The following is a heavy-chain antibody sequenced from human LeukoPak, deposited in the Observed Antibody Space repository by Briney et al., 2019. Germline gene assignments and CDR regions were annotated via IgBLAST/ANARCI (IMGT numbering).Heavy chain of an antibody. V-gene: IGHV3-7*01. D-gene: IGHD2-15*01. Sequence: HPGGSLRLSCAASGFTFSSYWMCWVRQAPGKGLEWVAIIKQDGSDKYYVDSVEGRFIISRDNAKNSLHLQMNSLRAEDTAVYYCLTSTRSHRFDYWGQGTLVTVSS. CDR2: IKQDGSDK. J-gene: IGHJ4*02. CDR3: LTSTRSHRFDY. CDR1: GFTFSSYW.